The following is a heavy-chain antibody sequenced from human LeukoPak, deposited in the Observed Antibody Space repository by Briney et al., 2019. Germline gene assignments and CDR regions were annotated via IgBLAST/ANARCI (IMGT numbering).Heavy chain of an antibody. D-gene: IGHD5-18*01. V-gene: IGHV1-8*02. CDR3: ARGDTWIQSYRYYGLDV. CDR1: GGTFSSYA. Sequence: ASVKVSCKASGGTFSSYAISWVRQATGQGLEWMGWMNPNSGNTGYAQKFQGRVTMTRNTPISTAYMELSSLRSEDTAVYYCARGDTWIQSYRYYGLDVWGQGTTVTVSS. CDR2: MNPNSGNT. J-gene: IGHJ6*02.